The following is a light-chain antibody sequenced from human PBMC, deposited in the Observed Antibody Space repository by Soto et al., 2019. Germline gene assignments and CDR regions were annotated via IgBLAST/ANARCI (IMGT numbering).Light chain of an antibody. Sequence: EIVMTQSPATLSVSPGERATLSCRDSQSVSSNLAWYQQKPGQAPRLLIYGAYTRATGIPARFSGSGSGTEFTLTISSLQSEDFAVYYCQQYNNWPPITCGQGTRLEIK. CDR2: GAY. CDR3: QQYNNWPPIT. V-gene: IGKV3-15*01. CDR1: QSVSSN. J-gene: IGKJ5*01.